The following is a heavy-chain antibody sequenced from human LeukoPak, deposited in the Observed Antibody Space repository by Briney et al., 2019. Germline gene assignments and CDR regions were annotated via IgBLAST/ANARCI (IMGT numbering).Heavy chain of an antibody. CDR3: ARDQYSSSWYFPENDY. V-gene: IGHV3-23*01. CDR1: GFTFSSYG. Sequence: LTGGSLRLSCAASGFTFSSYGMSWVRQAPGKGLEWVSAISGSGGSTYYADSVKGRFTISRDNAKNSLYLQMNSLRAEDTAVYYCARDQYSSSWYFPENDYWGQGTLVTVSS. CDR2: ISGSGGST. D-gene: IGHD6-13*01. J-gene: IGHJ4*02.